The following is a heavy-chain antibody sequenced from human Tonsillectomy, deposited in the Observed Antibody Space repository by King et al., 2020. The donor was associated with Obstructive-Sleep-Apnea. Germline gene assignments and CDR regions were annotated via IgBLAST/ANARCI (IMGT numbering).Heavy chain of an antibody. J-gene: IGHJ6*02. CDR2: IYYSGST. CDR1: GGSISSSSYY. V-gene: IGHV4-39*07. Sequence: LQLQESGPGLVKPSETLSLTCTVSGGSISSSSYYWGWIRQPPGKGLEWIGSIYYSGSTYYNPSLKSRVTISVDTSKNQFSLKLSSVTAADTAVYYCAGDKAVVVPAAIDYYYYYGKDVWGQGTTVTVSS. D-gene: IGHD2-2*01. CDR3: AGDKAVVVPAAIDYYYYYGKDV.